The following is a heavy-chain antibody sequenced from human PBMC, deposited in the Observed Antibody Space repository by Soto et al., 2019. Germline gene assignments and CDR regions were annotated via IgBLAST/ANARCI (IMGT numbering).Heavy chain of an antibody. V-gene: IGHV1-8*01. J-gene: IGHJ3*02. D-gene: IGHD4-17*01. Sequence: ASVKDSCKASGYTFTSYDINWVRQATGQGLEWMGWMNPNSGNTGYAQKFQGRVTMTRNTSISTAYMDLSSLRSEDTAVYYCARGGPDYDAFDIWGQGTMVTVSS. CDR3: ARGGPDYDAFDI. CDR2: MNPNSGNT. CDR1: GYTFTSYD.